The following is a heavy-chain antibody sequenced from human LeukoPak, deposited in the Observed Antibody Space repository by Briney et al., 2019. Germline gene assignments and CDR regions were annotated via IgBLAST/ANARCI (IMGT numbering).Heavy chain of an antibody. D-gene: IGHD2-2*01. V-gene: IGHV4-39*07. Sequence: PSETLSLTCTVSSGSISTSNYYWGWVRQPPGKALEWIGNIFYSGSTYYSPSLKSRVTISLDTSRNQFSLKLSSVTAADTAVYYCARDNVFSRPTRLGAFDIWGQGTMVTVSS. J-gene: IGHJ3*02. CDR2: IFYSGST. CDR1: SGSISTSNYY. CDR3: ARDNVFSRPTRLGAFDI.